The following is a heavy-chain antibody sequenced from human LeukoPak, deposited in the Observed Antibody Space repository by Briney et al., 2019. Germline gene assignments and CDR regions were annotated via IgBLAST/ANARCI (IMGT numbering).Heavy chain of an antibody. CDR3: ARHSPKGGSDY. CDR1: GGSISSYY. V-gene: IGHV4-4*07. Sequence: SETLSLTCTVSGGSISSYYWSWIRQPAGKGLEWIGRIYTSGSTNYNPSLKSRVTISVDTSKIQVSLKLSSVTAADTAVYYCARHSPKGGSDYWGQGTLVTVSS. D-gene: IGHD3-16*01. CDR2: IYTSGST. J-gene: IGHJ4*02.